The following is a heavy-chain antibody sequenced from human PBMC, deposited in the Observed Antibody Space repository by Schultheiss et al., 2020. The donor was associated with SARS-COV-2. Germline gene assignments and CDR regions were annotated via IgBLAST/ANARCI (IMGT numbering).Heavy chain of an antibody. D-gene: IGHD4-17*01. CDR3: AKNSDYGDYVPPIDYFDY. J-gene: IGHJ4*02. Sequence: GGSLRLSCITSGFTFGDYAMSWFRQAPGKGLEWVAVIWYDGSNKYYADSVKGRFSISRDNSINTLFLQMNSLRVDDTAIYYCAKNSDYGDYVPPIDYFDYWGQGTLVTVSS. CDR2: IWYDGSNK. CDR1: GFTFGDYA. V-gene: IGHV3-33*06.